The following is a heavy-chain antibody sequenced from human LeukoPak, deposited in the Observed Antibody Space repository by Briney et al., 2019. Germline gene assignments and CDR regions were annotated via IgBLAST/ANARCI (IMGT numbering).Heavy chain of an antibody. V-gene: IGHV3-23*01. D-gene: IGHD6-19*01. CDR2: ISESGGST. J-gene: IGHJ4*02. CDR3: AKAYSSGMYEDDYDY. CDR1: GFTFSTYT. Sequence: PGGSPRLSCAASGFTFSTYTMSWVRQAPGKGLEWVSAISESGGSTYYADSVKGRFTISRDNSKNTLYLQMNSLRAEDTATYYCAKAYSSGMYEDDYDYWGQGTLVTVSS.